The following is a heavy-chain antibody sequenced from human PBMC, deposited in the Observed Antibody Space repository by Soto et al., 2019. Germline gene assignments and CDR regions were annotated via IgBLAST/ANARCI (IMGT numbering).Heavy chain of an antibody. Sequence: ASVKVSCKAPGGNFSSNGIRWVRQAPGQGLELMGGIVPTFGTTNYAHKFRGRVTITADESTGTAYMELSSLRSDDTAVYYCAGASDSTWYNWLDPWGQGTLVTVSS. V-gene: IGHV1-69*13. J-gene: IGHJ5*02. D-gene: IGHD4-4*01. CDR2: IVPTFGTT. CDR1: GGNFSSNG. CDR3: AGASDSTWYNWLDP.